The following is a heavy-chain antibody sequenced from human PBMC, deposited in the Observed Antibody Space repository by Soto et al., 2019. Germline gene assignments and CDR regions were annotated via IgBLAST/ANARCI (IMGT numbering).Heavy chain of an antibody. J-gene: IGHJ4*02. CDR1: GYAFTTYG. Sequence: QVHLVQSGAEVKKPGASVKVSCKGSGYAFTTYGITWVRQAPGQGLEWMGWISAHNGNTNYAQKLQGRVTVTRGTSTSTAYMELRSLRSDDTAVDYCARGRYGDYWGQGARVTVSS. D-gene: IGHD1-1*01. CDR2: ISAHNGNT. V-gene: IGHV1-18*01. CDR3: ARGRYGDY.